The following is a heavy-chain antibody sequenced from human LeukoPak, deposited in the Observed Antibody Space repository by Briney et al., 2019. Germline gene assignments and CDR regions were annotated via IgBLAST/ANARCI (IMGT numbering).Heavy chain of an antibody. J-gene: IGHJ4*02. CDR3: ARVRYSSGWYDY. CDR2: ISHSGST. CDR1: GGSFSGYY. Sequence: SETLSLTCAVYGGSFSGYYWSWIRQPPGKGLEWIGEISHSGSTNYNPSLKSRVTISVDTSKNQFSLKLSSVTAADTAVYYCARVRYSSGWYDYWGQGTLVTVSS. D-gene: IGHD6-19*01. V-gene: IGHV4-34*01.